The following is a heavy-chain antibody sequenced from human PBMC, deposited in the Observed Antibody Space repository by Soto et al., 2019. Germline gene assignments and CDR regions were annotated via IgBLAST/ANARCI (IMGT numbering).Heavy chain of an antibody. CDR1: GFTFSRDG. CDR3: AKERATTTALDY. CDR2: ITDNGGRT. J-gene: IGHJ4*02. D-gene: IGHD4-17*01. V-gene: IGHV3-23*01. Sequence: PGASLRLSCAASGFTFSRDGMSCVRQAPGKGLEWVSLITDNGGRTYYAGSVKGWFNIPRDNTKNTLFLQMNSLRAEDTAVYYYAKERATTTALDYWGQGALVTVSS.